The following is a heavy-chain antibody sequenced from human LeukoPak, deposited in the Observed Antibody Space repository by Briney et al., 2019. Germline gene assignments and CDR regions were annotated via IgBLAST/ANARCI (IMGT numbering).Heavy chain of an antibody. CDR1: GGTFSSYA. D-gene: IGHD3-9*01. CDR2: IIPIFGTA. CDR3: ARSKALRLDDIYY. V-gene: IGHV1-69*13. Sequence: ASVKVSCKASGGTFSSYAISWVRQAPGQGLEWMGGIIPIFGTANYAQKFQGRVTITADESTSTAYMELSSLRSEDTAVYYCARSKALRLDDIYYWGQGTLVAVSS. J-gene: IGHJ4*02.